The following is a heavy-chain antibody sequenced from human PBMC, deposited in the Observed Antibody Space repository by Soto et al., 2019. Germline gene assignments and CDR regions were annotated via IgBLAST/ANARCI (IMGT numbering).Heavy chain of an antibody. CDR3: ATHTSVVVPAAHFDY. D-gene: IGHD2-2*01. CDR2: ISYDGSNK. CDR1: GFTFSSYA. V-gene: IGHV3-30-3*01. Sequence: LRLSCAASGFTFSSYAMHWVRQAPGKGLEWVAVISYDGSNKYYADSVKGRFTISRDNSKNTLYLQMNSLRAEDTAVYYCATHTSVVVPAAHFDYWGQGTLVTVSS. J-gene: IGHJ4*02.